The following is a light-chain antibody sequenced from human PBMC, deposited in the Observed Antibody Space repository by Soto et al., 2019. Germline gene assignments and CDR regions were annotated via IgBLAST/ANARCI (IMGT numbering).Light chain of an antibody. CDR2: ASS. CDR3: QQYGSSSWT. CDR1: QDISSY. Sequence: VIWMTQSPSLLSASTGDRVTISCRMSQDISSYLAWYQQKPGKAPELLIYASSTLQSGVPSRFTGSGSGTEFTLTISRLEPEDVAVYYCQQYGSSSWTFCQATKLDSK. J-gene: IGKJ1*01. V-gene: IGKV1D-8*01.